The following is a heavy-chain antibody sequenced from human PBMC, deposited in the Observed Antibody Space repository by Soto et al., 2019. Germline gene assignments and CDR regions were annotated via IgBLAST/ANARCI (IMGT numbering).Heavy chain of an antibody. V-gene: IGHV3-11*01. J-gene: IGHJ4*02. CDR1: GFTFSDYY. Sequence: GGSLRLSCAASGFTFSDYYMSWIRQAPGKGLEWVSYIRSSGSTIYYADSVKGRFTISRDNAKNSLYLQMNSLRAEDTAVYYCARDPSSLQWLDSGLDYWGQGTLVTVSS. CDR3: ARDPSSLQWLDSGLDY. CDR2: IRSSGSTI. D-gene: IGHD6-19*01.